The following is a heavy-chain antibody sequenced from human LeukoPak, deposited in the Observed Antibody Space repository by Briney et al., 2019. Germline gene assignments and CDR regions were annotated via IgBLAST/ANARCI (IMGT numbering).Heavy chain of an antibody. J-gene: IGHJ6*02. V-gene: IGHV4-39*07. Sequence: PSETLSLTCTVSGGSISSSSYYWGWIRQPPGKGLEWIGSIYHSGSTYYNPSLKSRVTISVDTSKNQFSLKLSSVTAADTAVYYCARDPRGYSCGSDYYYGMDVWGQGTTVTVSS. CDR1: GGSISSSSYY. CDR2: IYHSGST. CDR3: ARDPRGYSCGSDYYYGMDV. D-gene: IGHD5-18*01.